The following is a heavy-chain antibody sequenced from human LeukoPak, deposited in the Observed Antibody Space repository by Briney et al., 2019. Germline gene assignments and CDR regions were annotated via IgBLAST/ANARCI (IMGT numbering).Heavy chain of an antibody. Sequence: SETLSLTCTVSGGAISGYYWSWIRHPPGKGLEGIGYIYYSGSTNYNPSLKSRVTISVDTSKNQFSLKLSSVTAADTAVYYCARGRFNLDSWGQGTLVTVSS. D-gene: IGHD3-10*01. CDR1: GGAISGYY. CDR3: ARGRFNLDS. V-gene: IGHV4-59*01. J-gene: IGHJ4*02. CDR2: IYYSGST.